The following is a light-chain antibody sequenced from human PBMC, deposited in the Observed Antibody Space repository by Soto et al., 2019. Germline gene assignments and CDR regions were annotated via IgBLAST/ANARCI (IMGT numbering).Light chain of an antibody. V-gene: IGKV3-15*01. J-gene: IGKJ3*01. CDR3: QQYNNWPFT. CDR1: QSVSSN. Sequence: EIVMPQSPATLSVSPGERATLSCRASQSVSSNLAWYQQKPGQAPRLLIYGASTRATGIPARFSGSGSGTEFNLTISSLQSEDFAVYYCQQYNNWPFTFGPGTKVDIK. CDR2: GAS.